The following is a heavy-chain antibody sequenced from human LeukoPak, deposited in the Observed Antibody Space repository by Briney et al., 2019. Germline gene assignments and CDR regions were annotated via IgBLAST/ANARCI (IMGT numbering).Heavy chain of an antibody. D-gene: IGHD4-17*01. J-gene: IGHJ4*02. Sequence: SETLSLTCAVSGGSISSGGYSWSWIRQPPGKGLEWIGYIYHSGSTYYNPSLKSRVTISVDTSKNQFSLKLSSVTAADTAVYYCARGGLTVTNRGVVYWGQGTLVTVSS. CDR3: ARGGLTVTNRGVVY. CDR2: IYHSGST. V-gene: IGHV4-30-2*01. CDR1: GGSISSGGYS.